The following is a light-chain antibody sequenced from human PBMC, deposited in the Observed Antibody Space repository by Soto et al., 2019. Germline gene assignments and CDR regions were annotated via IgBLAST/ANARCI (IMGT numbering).Light chain of an antibody. Sequence: QSALTQPPSASGTPGQRVTISCSGSSSNIGGNTVNWYQQLPVTAPKLLIYGNNQRPSGVPDRFSGSKSATSASLAISGLQSEDEADYYCAAWDDRLNGPVFGTGTKVTVL. J-gene: IGLJ1*01. CDR3: AAWDDRLNGPV. V-gene: IGLV1-44*01. CDR1: SSNIGGNT. CDR2: GNN.